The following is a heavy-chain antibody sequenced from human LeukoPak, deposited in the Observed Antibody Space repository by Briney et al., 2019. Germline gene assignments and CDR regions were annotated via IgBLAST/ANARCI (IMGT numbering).Heavy chain of an antibody. V-gene: IGHV1-18*01. CDR3: ARSDIVPTIPRFDP. D-gene: IGHD5-12*01. CDR1: GYTFTSYG. Sequence: ASVKVSCKTSGYTFTSYGISWVRQAPGQGLEWMGWISAYSGNTNYAQKLQGRVTMTTDTSTSTASMELRSLRSDDTAVYYCARSDIVPTIPRFDPWGQGTLVTVSS. CDR2: ISAYSGNT. J-gene: IGHJ5*02.